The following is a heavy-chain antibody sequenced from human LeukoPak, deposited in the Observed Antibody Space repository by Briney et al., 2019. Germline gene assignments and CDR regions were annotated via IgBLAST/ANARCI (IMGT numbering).Heavy chain of an antibody. D-gene: IGHD3-22*01. J-gene: IGHJ4*02. V-gene: IGHV3-30*18. CDR2: ISYDGSNK. Sequence: PGRSLRLSCAASGFTFSSYGMHWVRQAPGKGLEWVAVISYDGSNKYYADSVKGRFTISRDNSKNTLYLQMNSLRAEDTAVYYCAKGTYYYDSSGYYPNDCWGQGTLVTVSS. CDR3: AKGTYYYDSSGYYPNDC. CDR1: GFTFSSYG.